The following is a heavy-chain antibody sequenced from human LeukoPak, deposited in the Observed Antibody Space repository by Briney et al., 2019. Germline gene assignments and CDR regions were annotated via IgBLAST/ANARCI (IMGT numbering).Heavy chain of an antibody. V-gene: IGHV3-23*01. D-gene: IGHD1-26*01. J-gene: IGHJ4*02. CDR3: AKGGKWDVTRFDY. CDR1: GSTSTSYS. Sequence: GGSLTLSCAACGSTSTSYSMNWVGQAPGKGLEWVSSISGGGGSTYYADSVKDRFTSSRYNSKNTLYLQVNSLNAEDTALYYCAKGGKWDVTRFDYWGQGTLVTVSS. CDR2: ISGGGGST.